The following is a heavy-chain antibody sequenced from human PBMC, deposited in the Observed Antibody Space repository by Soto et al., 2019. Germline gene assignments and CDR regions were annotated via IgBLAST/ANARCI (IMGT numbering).Heavy chain of an antibody. V-gene: IGHV3-30*18. J-gene: IGHJ5*02. D-gene: IGHD1-26*01. CDR3: AKDPNPNSGSLNWFDP. CDR2: ITYDGNNK. Sequence: GGSLRLSCAASGFTFSSYAMSWVRQAPGKGLEWVAVITYDGNNKNYGDSVKGRFTISRDNSRNTLYLQMNSLRAEDTAVYYCAKDPNPNSGSLNWFDPWGQGTLVTVSS. CDR1: GFTFSSYA.